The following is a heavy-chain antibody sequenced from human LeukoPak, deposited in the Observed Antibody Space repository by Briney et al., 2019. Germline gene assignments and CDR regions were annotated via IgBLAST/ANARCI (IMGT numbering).Heavy chain of an antibody. J-gene: IGHJ4*02. D-gene: IGHD3-22*01. Sequence: ASVKVSCKASGYTFTGYYMHWVRQAPGQGLEWMGWINPNSGGTNYAQKFQGRVTMTRDTSISTAYMELSRLRSDDTAVYYCARSLSTYYYDSSLFWGQGTLVTVSS. CDR1: GYTFTGYY. CDR3: ARSLSTYYYDSSLF. CDR2: INPNSGGT. V-gene: IGHV1-2*02.